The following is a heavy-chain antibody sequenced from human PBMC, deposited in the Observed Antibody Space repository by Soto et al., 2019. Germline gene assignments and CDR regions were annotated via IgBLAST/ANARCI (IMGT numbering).Heavy chain of an antibody. CDR1: GFTFSTHA. CDR3: ASGYSSSWELDY. V-gene: IGHV3-30-3*01. D-gene: IGHD6-13*01. J-gene: IGHJ4*02. Sequence: GGSLRLSCAASGFTFSTHAMHWVRQAPGKGLECVAIVSFDGSNKYYADSVKGRFTISRDNSKNTLYLQMGSLRAEDMAVYYCASGYSSSWELDYWGQGTLVTVSS. CDR2: VSFDGSNK.